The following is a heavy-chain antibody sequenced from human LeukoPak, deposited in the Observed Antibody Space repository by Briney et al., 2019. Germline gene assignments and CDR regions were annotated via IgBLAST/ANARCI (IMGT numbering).Heavy chain of an antibody. D-gene: IGHD3-3*01. V-gene: IGHV3-20*04. J-gene: IGHJ6*03. CDR2: INWNGGST. CDR3: ARDPHDFWSGYYQNYYYYYMDV. CDR1: GFTFDDYG. Sequence: GGSLRLSCAASGFTFDDYGMSWVRQAPGKGLEWVSGINWNGGSTGYADSVKGRFTISRDNAKNSLYLQMNSLRAEDTALYYCARDPHDFWSGYYQNYYYYYMDVWGKGTTVTVSS.